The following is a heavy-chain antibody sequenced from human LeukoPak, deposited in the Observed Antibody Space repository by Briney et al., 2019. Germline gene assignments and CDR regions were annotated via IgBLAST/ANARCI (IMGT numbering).Heavy chain of an antibody. CDR3: ARDVVAGFSGMDV. D-gene: IGHD2-2*01. J-gene: IGHJ6*02. Sequence: GGSLRLSCAASGFTFSSYSMNWVRQAPGKGLEWVSSISSSSSYIYYADSVKGRFTISRDNAKNSLYLQMNSLRAEDTAVYYCARDVVAGFSGMDVWGQGTTVTVSS. V-gene: IGHV3-21*01. CDR2: ISSSSSYI. CDR1: GFTFSSYS.